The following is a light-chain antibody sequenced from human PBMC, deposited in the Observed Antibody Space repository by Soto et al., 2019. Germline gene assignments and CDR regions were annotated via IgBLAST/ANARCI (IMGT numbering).Light chain of an antibody. V-gene: IGKV1-5*01. J-gene: IGKJ3*01. CDR3: QQYKIPFT. CDR2: DAS. Sequence: DIQMTQSPSTLSASVGDRVTITCRASQSISSWLAWYQQKPGKAPKLLIFDASSLESGVPSRFSGSGSGTEFTLTISSLQPDHFARYYWQQYKIPFTFGPGTKVDIK. CDR1: QSISSW.